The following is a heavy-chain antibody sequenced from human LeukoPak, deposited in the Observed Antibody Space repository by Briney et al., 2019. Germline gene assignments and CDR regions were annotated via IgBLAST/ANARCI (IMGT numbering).Heavy chain of an antibody. V-gene: IGHV4-59*08. Sequence: RPSETLSLTCTVSGGSISSYYWSWIRQPPGKGLEWIGYIYYSGSTNYNPSLKSRVTISVDTSKNQFSLKLSSVTAADTAVYYCASLTVTTPITGYYYYGMDVWGQGTTVTVSS. CDR1: GGSISSYY. CDR2: IYYSGST. CDR3: ASLTVTTPITGYYYYGMDV. D-gene: IGHD4-17*01. J-gene: IGHJ6*02.